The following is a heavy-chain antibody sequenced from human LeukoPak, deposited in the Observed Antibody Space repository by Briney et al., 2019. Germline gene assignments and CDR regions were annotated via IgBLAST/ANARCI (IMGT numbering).Heavy chain of an antibody. V-gene: IGHV4-59*11. Sequence: SETLSLTCTVSGGSISSHYWSWIRQPPGKGLEYIGYIYYTGSTNYNPSLKSRVTISVDTSKNQFSLKLSSVTAADTAVYYCATLRGQLNYYYYGMDVWGQGTTVTVSS. CDR3: ATLRGQLNYYYYGMDV. CDR1: GGSISSHY. J-gene: IGHJ6*02. D-gene: IGHD6-6*01. CDR2: IYYTGST.